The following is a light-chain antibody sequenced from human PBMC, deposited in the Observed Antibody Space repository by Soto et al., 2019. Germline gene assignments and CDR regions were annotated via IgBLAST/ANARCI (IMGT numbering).Light chain of an antibody. Sequence: QSVLTQPASLSGPPGQSITISCTGTSSDVGGYNYVSWYQQHPGKAPKLMIYEVSNRPSGVSNRFSGSKSGNTASLTISGLQAEDEADYYCSSYTSRRTLVFGGGT. CDR3: SSYTSRRTLV. CDR2: EVS. J-gene: IGLJ3*02. CDR1: SSDVGGYNY. V-gene: IGLV2-14*01.